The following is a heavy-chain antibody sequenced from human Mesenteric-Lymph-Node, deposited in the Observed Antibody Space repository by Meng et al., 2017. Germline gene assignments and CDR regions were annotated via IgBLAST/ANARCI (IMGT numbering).Heavy chain of an antibody. V-gene: IGHV3-48*03. CDR3: ARGGEVVSSGWRNYHYYGMDV. CDR2: ISRSDDTI. CDR1: GFTFSSYD. Sequence: GGSLRLSCAASGFTFSSYDLNWVRQAPGKGLQWLSYISRSDDTIYYADAVKGRFTISRDNAENSLYLQLNSRRAEDTAAYYCARGGEVVSSGWRNYHYYGMDVWGQGTTVTVSS. D-gene: IGHD6-19*01. J-gene: IGHJ6*02.